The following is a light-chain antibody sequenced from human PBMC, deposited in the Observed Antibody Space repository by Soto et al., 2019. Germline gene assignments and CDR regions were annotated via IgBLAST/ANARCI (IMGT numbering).Light chain of an antibody. CDR3: QQSISSPLT. V-gene: IGKV1-39*01. J-gene: IGKJ4*01. Sequence: DIQMTQSPSSLSASVGDRVTITCRPSQNIGKFLNWYQQRPGKAPTALIHATSTLQRGVSSRFSGSGSDADFTLTITSLQPEDFATYFCQQSISSPLTFGGGTKVEL. CDR2: ATS. CDR1: QNIGKF.